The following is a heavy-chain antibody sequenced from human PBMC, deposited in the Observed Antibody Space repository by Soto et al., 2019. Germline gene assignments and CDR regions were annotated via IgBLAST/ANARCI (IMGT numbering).Heavy chain of an antibody. CDR3: AREGPAAHY. J-gene: IGHJ4*02. Sequence: QVQLVQSGAEVKKPGASVKVSCKASGYTFTSYFISWARQAPGQGLEWMGWISAYNGNTNYAQKLPGRVTMTTDPATSTAYMGLRSLRSDDTAVYYCAREGPAAHYGGQGTLVTVSS. D-gene: IGHD6-13*01. CDR2: ISAYNGNT. V-gene: IGHV1-18*01. CDR1: GYTFTSYF.